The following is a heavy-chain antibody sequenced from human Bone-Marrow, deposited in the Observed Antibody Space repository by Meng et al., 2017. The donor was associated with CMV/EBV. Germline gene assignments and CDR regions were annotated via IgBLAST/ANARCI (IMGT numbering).Heavy chain of an antibody. Sequence: GGSLRLSCAASGFTFSSYWMSWVRQAPGKGLEWVSAISGSGGSTYYADSVKGRFTISRDNSKNTLYLQMNSLRAEDTAVYYCAKVFARWELHDFDYWGQGTLVAGSS. V-gene: IGHV3-23*01. D-gene: IGHD1-26*01. CDR2: ISGSGGST. CDR1: GFTFSSYW. J-gene: IGHJ4*02. CDR3: AKVFARWELHDFDY.